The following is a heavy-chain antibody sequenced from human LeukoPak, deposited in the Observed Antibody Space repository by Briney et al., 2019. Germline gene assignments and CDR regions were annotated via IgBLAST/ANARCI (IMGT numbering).Heavy chain of an antibody. CDR1: GFTFSTYC. J-gene: IGHJ3*02. V-gene: IGHV3-7*01. Sequence: GGSLRLSCAASGFTFSTYCMSWVRQAPGKGLEGGANINQDASKNYYADSVTGRFTISRDNAQNSLYLQMSSLRAEDTAVYSCARPRRSGWNSAGGAFDIWGQGQMATVSS. CDR3: ARPRRSGWNSAGGAFDI. CDR2: INQDASKN. D-gene: IGHD1-7*01.